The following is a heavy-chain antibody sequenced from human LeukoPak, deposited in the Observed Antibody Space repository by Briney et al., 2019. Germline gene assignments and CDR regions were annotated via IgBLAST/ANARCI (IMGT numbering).Heavy chain of an antibody. D-gene: IGHD3-3*01. CDR3: ARLPYHDFWSGYYTWFDP. V-gene: IGHV4-39*01. CDR1: GGSISSSSYY. J-gene: IGHJ5*02. Sequence: PSETLSLTCTVSGGSISSSSYYWGWIRQPPGKGLEWIVSIYYSGSTYYNPSLKSRVTISVDTSKNQFSLKLSSVTAADTAVYYCARLPYHDFWSGYYTWFDPWGQGTLVTVSS. CDR2: IYYSGST.